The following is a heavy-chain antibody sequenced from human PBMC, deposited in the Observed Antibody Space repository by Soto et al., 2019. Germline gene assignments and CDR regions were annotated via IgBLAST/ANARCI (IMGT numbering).Heavy chain of an antibody. D-gene: IGHD6-13*01. CDR3: AMDPGIAAAGLLGFDY. V-gene: IGHV1-18*01. CDR2: ISAYNGNT. Sequence: ASVKVSCKASGYTFTSYGISWVRQAPGQGLEWMGWISAYNGNTNYAQKLQGRVTMTTDTSTSTAYMELRSLRSDDTAVYYCAMDPGIAAAGLLGFDYWGQGTLVTAPQ. J-gene: IGHJ4*02. CDR1: GYTFTSYG.